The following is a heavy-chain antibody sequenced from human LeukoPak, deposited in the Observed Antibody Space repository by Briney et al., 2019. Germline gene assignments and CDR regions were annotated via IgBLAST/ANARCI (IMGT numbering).Heavy chain of an antibody. CDR1: GFTFNSYG. CDR3: PGYSGTYYSWFDP. Sequence: GGSLRLSCAASGFTFNSYGMHWVRQAPGKGLEWVAFIWNEGNNESYADSVKGRFTISRDNSKNTLYLQMNSQSVEDTAVYYCPGYSGTYYSWFDPWGQGTLVTVSS. D-gene: IGHD1-26*01. CDR2: IWNEGNNE. V-gene: IGHV3-30*02. J-gene: IGHJ5*02.